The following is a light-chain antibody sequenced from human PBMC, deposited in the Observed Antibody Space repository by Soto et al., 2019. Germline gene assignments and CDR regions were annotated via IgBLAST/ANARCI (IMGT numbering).Light chain of an antibody. CDR2: KAS. J-gene: IGKJ1*01. CDR1: RNIKTS. Sequence: DIQMTQSPSSVSASVGDRVTITCRASRNIKTSLAWYQQKPGKAPKLLIYKASTLKSGVPSRFSGSGSGTEFTLTISSLQPDDFATYYCQHYNSYSEAFGQGTKVELK. V-gene: IGKV1-5*03. CDR3: QHYNSYSEA.